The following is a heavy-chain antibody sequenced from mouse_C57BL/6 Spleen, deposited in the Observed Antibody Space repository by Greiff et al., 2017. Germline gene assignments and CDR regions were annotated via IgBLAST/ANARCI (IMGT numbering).Heavy chain of an antibody. V-gene: IGHV7-1*01. D-gene: IGHD2-4*01. J-gene: IGHJ3*01. CDR3: ARDYDYDGLAY. CDR2: SRNKANDYTT. Sequence: EVMLVESGGGLVQSGRSLRLSCATSGFTFSDFYMEWVRQAPGKGLEWIAASRNKANDYTTEYSASVKGRFIVSRDTSQSILYLQMNALRAEDTAIYYCARDYDYDGLAYWGQGTLVTVSA. CDR1: GFTFSDFY.